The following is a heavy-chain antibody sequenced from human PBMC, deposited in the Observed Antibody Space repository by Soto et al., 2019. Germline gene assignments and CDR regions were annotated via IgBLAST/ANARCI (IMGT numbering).Heavy chain of an antibody. CDR2: IFSDGSP. Sequence: QLQLRQSGPGLVQPSETLSLTCSVSGASISSGDYYWGWIRQPPGKGLEWIGSIFSDGSPYYNPSLQSRVTFSIDTSRNQFSLKLNSAIAADTAVYYCVRTVGSSWFFDLWGRGTLITVSS. V-gene: IGHV4-39*01. CDR1: GASISSGDYY. J-gene: IGHJ2*01. CDR3: VRTVGSSWFFDL. D-gene: IGHD3-10*01.